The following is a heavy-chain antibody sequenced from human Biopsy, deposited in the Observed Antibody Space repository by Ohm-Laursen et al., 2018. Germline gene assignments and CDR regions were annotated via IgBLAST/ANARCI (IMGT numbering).Heavy chain of an antibody. CDR1: GGSFSDYG. Sequence: SVKVSCKASGGSFSDYGLSWVRQAPGRGLEWMGRAIPISNTANYAQNFQDRLTITADRSTNTAYMELNSLRSEDTAVYFYATLTEDYGASPDSWGQGTLVVVSS. D-gene: IGHD4-17*01. CDR3: ATLTEDYGASPDS. CDR2: AIPISNTA. V-gene: IGHV1-69*06. J-gene: IGHJ4*02.